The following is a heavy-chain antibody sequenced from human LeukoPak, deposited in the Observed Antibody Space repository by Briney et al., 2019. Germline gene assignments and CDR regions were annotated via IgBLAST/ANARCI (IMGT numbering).Heavy chain of an antibody. D-gene: IGHD2-2*01. CDR3: ARGREDIVVVPAARWAYYYYYMDV. J-gene: IGHJ6*03. Sequence: SETLSLTCAVYGGSFSGYYWSWIRQPPGKGLEWSGEINHSGSTNYNPSLKSRVTISVDTSKNQFSLKLSSVTAADTAVYYCARGREDIVVVPAARWAYYYYYMDVWGKGTTVTVSS. CDR1: GGSFSGYY. V-gene: IGHV4-34*01. CDR2: INHSGST.